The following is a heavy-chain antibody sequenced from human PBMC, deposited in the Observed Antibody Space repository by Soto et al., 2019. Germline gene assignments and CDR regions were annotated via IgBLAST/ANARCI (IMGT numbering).Heavy chain of an antibody. J-gene: IGHJ6*02. CDR2: ISGSGGSI. Sequence: EVQLLDSGGGLVQPGGALRLSCSASGFIFSSSAMNWVRQAPGKGLEWVSAISGSGGSIYYADSVKGRFTISRDNSKTTLYLQMDSLRAEETAVYYCAKGGGDSLRYGMDVWGQGNTVTVSS. V-gene: IGHV3-23*01. CDR1: GFIFSSSA. D-gene: IGHD2-21*02. CDR3: AKGGGDSLRYGMDV.